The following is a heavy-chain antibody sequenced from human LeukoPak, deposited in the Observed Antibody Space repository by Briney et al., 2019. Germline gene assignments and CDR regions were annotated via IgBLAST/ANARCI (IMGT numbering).Heavy chain of an antibody. V-gene: IGHV3-48*01. CDR1: GFTFTNYG. J-gene: IGHJ3*01. CDR2: ISNSGI. CDR3: AIIGCYRGVCDFDV. D-gene: IGHD2-21*01. Sequence: SGGSLRLSCATSGFTFTNYGMNWVRQAPGKGLEWVSYISNSGILYADSVKGRFTISRDNARRSLYLQMNSLRAEDTAVYYCAIIGCYRGVCDFDVWGQGTMVAISS.